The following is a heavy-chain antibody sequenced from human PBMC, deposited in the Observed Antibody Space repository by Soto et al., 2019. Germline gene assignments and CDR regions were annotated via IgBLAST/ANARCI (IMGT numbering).Heavy chain of an antibody. J-gene: IGHJ6*03. Sequence: SETLSLTCTVSGGSISSGGYYWSWIRQHPGKGLEWIGYIYYSGSTYYNPSLKSRVTISVDTSKNQFSLKLSSVTAADTAVYYCARGKGYCSSTSCSLNYYYYYMDVWGKGTTVTVSS. CDR3: ARGKGYCSSTSCSLNYYYYYMDV. CDR1: GGSISSGGYY. V-gene: IGHV4-31*02. D-gene: IGHD2-2*01. CDR2: IYYSGST.